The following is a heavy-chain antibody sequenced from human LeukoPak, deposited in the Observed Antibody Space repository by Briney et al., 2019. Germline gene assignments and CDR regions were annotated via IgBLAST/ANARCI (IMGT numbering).Heavy chain of an antibody. CDR1: GGSLSDYY. V-gene: IGHV4-34*01. Sequence: PSETLSLTCAVYGGSLSDYYWSWIRQPPGKGLEWIGYIWYSGFTYYNPSLKSRVTISVDTPKDQFFLKLSSVTAADTAMYYCARVRNWFDPWGQGTLVTVSS. CDR3: ARVRNWFDP. CDR2: IWYSGFT. D-gene: IGHD4/OR15-4a*01. J-gene: IGHJ5*02.